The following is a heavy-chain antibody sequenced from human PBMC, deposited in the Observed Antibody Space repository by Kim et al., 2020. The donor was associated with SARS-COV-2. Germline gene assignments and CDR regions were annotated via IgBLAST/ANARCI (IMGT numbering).Heavy chain of an antibody. V-gene: IGHV1-46*01. CDR3: AKAVVGATRGGWFDP. CDR2: INPSGGST. CDR1: GYTFTSYY. Sequence: ASVKVSCKASGYTFTSYYMHWVRQAPGHGLEWMGIINPSGGSTSYAQKFQGRVTMTRDTSTSTVYMELSSLRSEDTAVNYCAKAVVGATRGGWFDPWGQGTLVTVSS. J-gene: IGHJ5*02. D-gene: IGHD1-26*01.